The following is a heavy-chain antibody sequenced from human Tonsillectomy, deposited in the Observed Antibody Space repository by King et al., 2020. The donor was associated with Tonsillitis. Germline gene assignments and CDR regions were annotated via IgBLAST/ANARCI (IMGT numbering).Heavy chain of an antibody. Sequence: VQLVESGGGVVQPGRSLRLSWSASGFSFSSYGMHWVRQAPGKGLEWVAIIWYDGSNKYYGDSVKGRFTISRDNSKNTLYLQMNSRRAEDTAVYYCARPSTVVTRGFNAFDIWGQGTVVTVSS. CDR2: IWYDGSNK. CDR3: ARPSTVVTRGFNAFDI. J-gene: IGHJ3*02. V-gene: IGHV3-33*08. D-gene: IGHD4-23*01. CDR1: GFSFSSYG.